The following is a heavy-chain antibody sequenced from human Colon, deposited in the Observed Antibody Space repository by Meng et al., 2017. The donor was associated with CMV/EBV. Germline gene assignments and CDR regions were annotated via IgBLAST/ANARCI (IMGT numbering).Heavy chain of an antibody. CDR1: GFTFSSYS. J-gene: IGHJ4*02. D-gene: IGHD3-22*01. CDR3: ARDHPSGYYYAFDY. V-gene: IGHV3-21*01. CDR2: ISSSSSNI. Sequence: ETLSLTCAASGFTFSSYSMNWVRQAPGKGLEWVSSISSSSSNIYYADSVKGRFTISRDNAKNSLYLQMNGLRAEDTAVYYCARDHPSGYYYAFDYWGQGTLVTVSS.